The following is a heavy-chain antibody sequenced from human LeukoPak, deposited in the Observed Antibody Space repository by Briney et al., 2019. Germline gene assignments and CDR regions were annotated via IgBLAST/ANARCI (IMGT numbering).Heavy chain of an antibody. D-gene: IGHD3-22*01. CDR2: IYSGGST. Sequence: GGSLRLSCAASGFTVSSNFLSWVRQPPGKGLEWVSDIYSGGSTYYADSVKGRFTISRDNSKNTLYLQMNSLRAEDTAVYYCTRGGSGSFPHYWGQGTLVTVSS. CDR3: TRGGSGSFPHY. J-gene: IGHJ4*02. CDR1: GFTVSSNF. V-gene: IGHV3-53*01.